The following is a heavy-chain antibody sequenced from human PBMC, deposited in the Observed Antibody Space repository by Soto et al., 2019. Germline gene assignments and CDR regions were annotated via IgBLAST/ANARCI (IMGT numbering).Heavy chain of an antibody. CDR1: GYSITSYW. CDR2: IYPGDSDT. Sequence: PGESLKISCKTSGYSITSYWIHWVRQMPGKELEWMGIIYPGDSDTRYSPSFQGHVTISADKSSSTAYLQWSSLKASDTAMYYCARRFDDYEYFHHWGQGTLVTVSS. CDR3: ARRFDDYEYFHH. J-gene: IGHJ1*01. V-gene: IGHV5-51*01. D-gene: IGHD4-17*01.